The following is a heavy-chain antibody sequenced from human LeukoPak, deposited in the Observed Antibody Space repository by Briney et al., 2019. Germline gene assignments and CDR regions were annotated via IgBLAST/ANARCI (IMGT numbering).Heavy chain of an antibody. V-gene: IGHV3-48*04. CDR3: ARDPGYSYGNNYYDY. Sequence: GGSLRLSCAASGFTFSSFSMNWVRQAPGKGLEWVSYIRTSGTNTDYTGSVKGRFTISRDNAKNTLYLQMNSLRAEDTAVYYCARDPGYSYGNNYYDYWGQGTLVTVSS. CDR1: GFTFSSFS. D-gene: IGHD5-18*01. J-gene: IGHJ4*02. CDR2: IRTSGTNT.